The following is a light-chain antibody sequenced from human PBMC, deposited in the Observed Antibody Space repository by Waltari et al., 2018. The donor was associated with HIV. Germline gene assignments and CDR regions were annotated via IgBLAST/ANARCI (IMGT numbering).Light chain of an antibody. CDR3: CSYAGSDTLV. Sequence: HSALTQPASVSGSPGQSLTISCTGTSSNVGTYHLVSWYQQHPGKAPNLLIYEVKRRPSGLSDRFSGSKSGNTASLTVSGLQAEDEAIYYCCSYAGSDTLVFGGGTSLTIL. CDR2: EVK. V-gene: IGLV2-23*02. CDR1: SSNVGTYHL. J-gene: IGLJ3*02.